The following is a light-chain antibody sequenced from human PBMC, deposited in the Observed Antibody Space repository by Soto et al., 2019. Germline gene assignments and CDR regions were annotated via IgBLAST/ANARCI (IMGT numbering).Light chain of an antibody. V-gene: IGKV3-15*01. J-gene: IGKJ1*01. CDR3: QQLNSYPWT. CDR1: QSVSSK. CDR2: AAS. Sequence: EIVMTQSPATLSLSTGQRATLSCRASQSVSSKLAWYQQRPGQAPRLLIYAASTLQSGVPSRFSGSGSGTDFTLTISSLQPEDFATYYCQQLNSYPWTFGQGTKVDIK.